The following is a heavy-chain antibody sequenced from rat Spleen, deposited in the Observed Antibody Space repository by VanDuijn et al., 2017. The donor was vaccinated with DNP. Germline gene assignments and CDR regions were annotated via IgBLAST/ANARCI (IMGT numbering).Heavy chain of an antibody. V-gene: IGHV5-20*01. CDR1: GFTFSDYY. CDR3: ARIPYYYSSYLDY. J-gene: IGHJ2*01. Sequence: EVQLVESGGGLVQPGRSLKLSCAASGFTFSDYYMAWVRQAPTKGLEWVAYISYDGGSTYYGDSVKGRFTISRDNAKSSLYLQMDSLRSEDTATYYCARIPYYYSSYLDYWGQGVMVTVSS. CDR2: ISYDGGST. D-gene: IGHD1-2*01.